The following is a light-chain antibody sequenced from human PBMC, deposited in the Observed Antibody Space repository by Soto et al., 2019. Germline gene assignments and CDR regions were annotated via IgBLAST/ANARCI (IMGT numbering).Light chain of an antibody. J-gene: IGKJ3*01. CDR3: QQDDESPPDT. CDR1: QSVNQNY. Sequence: IVLTQSPGTLSLSPGERATLTCRASQSVNQNYVAWYQQKPGQAPSLLIYGASNRATGIPDRFTGSGSGRDFTPIINSLEHEDFAVYYCQQDDESPPDTFGPGTRV. V-gene: IGKV3-20*01. CDR2: GAS.